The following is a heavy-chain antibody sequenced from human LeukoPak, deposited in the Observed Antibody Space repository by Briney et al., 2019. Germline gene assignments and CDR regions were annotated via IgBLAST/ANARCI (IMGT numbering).Heavy chain of an antibody. CDR1: GYTFTAYY. V-gene: IGHV1-2*02. J-gene: IGHJ4*02. CDR3: VRYSGDNNAFDY. Sequence: GASVKVSCKASGYTFTAYYMHWVRQAPGQGLEWMGWINPISGGTNYARKFQGRVTMTRDTSISTAYMELSRLRSDDTAVYYCVRYSGDNNAFDYWGQGALVTVSS. CDR2: INPISGGT. D-gene: IGHD3-10*01.